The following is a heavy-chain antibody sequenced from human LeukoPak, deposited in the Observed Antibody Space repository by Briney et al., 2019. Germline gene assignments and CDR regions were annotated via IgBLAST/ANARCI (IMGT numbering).Heavy chain of an antibody. J-gene: IGHJ4*02. CDR1: GFTVSSTW. CDR2: INSDGSNP. V-gene: IGHV3-74*01. D-gene: IGHD3-10*01. Sequence: GGSLRLSCAASGFTVSSTWMHWVRLVPGKGLVWVSRINSDGSNPIYADSVKGRFTISRDNAKNTLYLQMSSLRAEDTAVYYCARDWYYAVDYWGQGTLVTVSS. CDR3: ARDWYYAVDY.